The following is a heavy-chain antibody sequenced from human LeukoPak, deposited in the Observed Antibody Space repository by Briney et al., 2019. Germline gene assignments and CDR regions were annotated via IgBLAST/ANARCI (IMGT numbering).Heavy chain of an antibody. J-gene: IGHJ2*01. Sequence: SETLSLTCAVYGGSFSGYYWSWIRQPPGKGLEWIGEINHSGSTNYNPSLKSRVTISVDTSKNQFSLKLSSVTAADTAVYYCARREQAARPPLRYFDLWGRGTLVTVSS. CDR1: GGSFSGYY. V-gene: IGHV4-34*01. CDR3: ARREQAARPPLRYFDL. D-gene: IGHD6-6*01. CDR2: INHSGST.